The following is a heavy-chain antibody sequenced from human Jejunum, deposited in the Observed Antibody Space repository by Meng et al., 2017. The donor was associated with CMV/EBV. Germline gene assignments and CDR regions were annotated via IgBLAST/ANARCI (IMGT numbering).Heavy chain of an antibody. V-gene: IGHV1-2*02. CDR3: LTYTSSSHSFGP. CDR1: GETRTAEF. J-gene: IGHJ5*02. CDR2: INSHSGEK. D-gene: IGHD6-6*01. Sequence: KAAGETRTAEFRLWGRKDRGQGIEWMGWINSHSGEKQYAEKFEGRVTMTRDTSISTVYMDLSSLRSDDTADYYCLTYTSSSHSFGPWGQGTLVTVSS.